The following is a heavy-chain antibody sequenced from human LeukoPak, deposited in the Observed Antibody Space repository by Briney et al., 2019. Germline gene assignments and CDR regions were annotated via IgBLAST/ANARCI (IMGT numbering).Heavy chain of an antibody. J-gene: IGHJ4*02. CDR2: IRYDGSNK. CDR3: ARDLAGYDI. V-gene: IGHV3-30*02. D-gene: IGHD5-12*01. Sequence: PGGSLRLSCAASGFTFSSYGMHWVRQAPGKGLEWVAFIRYDGSNKYYADSAKGRFTISRDNSKNTLCLQMNSLRAEDTAVYYCARDLAGYDIWGQGTLVTVSS. CDR1: GFTFSSYG.